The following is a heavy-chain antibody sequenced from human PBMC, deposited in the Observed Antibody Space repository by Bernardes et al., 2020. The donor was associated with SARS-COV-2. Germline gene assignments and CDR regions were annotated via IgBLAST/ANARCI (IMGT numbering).Heavy chain of an antibody. CDR2: INPSGGST. J-gene: IGHJ4*02. CDR1: GYTFISYY. CDR3: ARVGTVTPPPHYFDN. Sequence: ASVKVSCKASGYTFISYYMHWVRQAPGQGLEWMGIINPSGGSTSYAQKFQGRVTMTRDTSTSTVYMELSSLRYEDTALYYCARVGTVTPPPHYFDNWGQGTLVTVSS. D-gene: IGHD4-17*01. V-gene: IGHV1-46*01.